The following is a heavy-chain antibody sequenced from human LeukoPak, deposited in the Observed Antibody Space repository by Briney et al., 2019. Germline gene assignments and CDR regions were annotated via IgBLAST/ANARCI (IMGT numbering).Heavy chain of an antibody. D-gene: IGHD1-26*01. V-gene: IGHV3-21*01. CDR3: ARDLGGSYSHGMDV. CDR1: GFTFSSYS. Sequence: GGPLRLSCAPSGFTFSSYSMNWLRQAPGKGLEGFSSISNSSSYIYYADSVKGRFTISRDNAKNSLYLQMNSLRAEDTAVYYCARDLGGSYSHGMDVWGQGTTVTVSS. CDR2: ISNSSSYI. J-gene: IGHJ6*02.